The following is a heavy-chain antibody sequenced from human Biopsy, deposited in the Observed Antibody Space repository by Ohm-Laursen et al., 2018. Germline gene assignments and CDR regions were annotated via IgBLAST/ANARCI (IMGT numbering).Heavy chain of an antibody. D-gene: IGHD2/OR15-2a*01. CDR3: ARATNSTGWPYYYFYGMDV. CDR1: GFSISSGYY. Sequence: SETLSLTCAVSGFSISSGYYWGWIRQPPGKGLEWIGSVYDSGKSYYNPSLKSRVTISVDTSKNQFSLRLNSVTAADTAVYYCARATNSTGWPYYYFYGMDVWGQGTTVTVSS. V-gene: IGHV4-38-2*01. J-gene: IGHJ6*02. CDR2: VYDSGKS.